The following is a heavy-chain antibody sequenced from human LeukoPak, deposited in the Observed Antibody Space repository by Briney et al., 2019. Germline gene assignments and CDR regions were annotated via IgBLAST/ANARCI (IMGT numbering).Heavy chain of an antibody. V-gene: IGHV3-7*03. CDR3: ASGLELDY. CDR2: IKQDGSEK. Sequence: GGSLRLSCAASGYTFSSYWMRWVRQAPGKGLEWVANIKQDGSEKNYVDSVKGRFTISRDNAKNSLYLQMNSLRAEDTAVYYCASGLELDYWGQGTLVTVSS. J-gene: IGHJ4*02. CDR1: GYTFSSYW.